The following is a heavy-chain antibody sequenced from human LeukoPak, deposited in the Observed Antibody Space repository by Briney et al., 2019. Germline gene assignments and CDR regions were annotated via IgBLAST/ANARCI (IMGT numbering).Heavy chain of an antibody. CDR3: AKGGLHYHELGYFDY. CDR1: GFSFSSYA. J-gene: IGHJ4*02. CDR2: ISGSGGST. Sequence: GGSLRLSCAASGFSFSSYAMSWVRQAPGKGREWVSAISGSGGSTYYADPVKGRFTISRDTSKNTLYLKMNSLGVEDTAVEDCAKGGLHYHELGYFDYWGQGTLVTVSS. D-gene: IGHD3-22*01. V-gene: IGHV3-23*01.